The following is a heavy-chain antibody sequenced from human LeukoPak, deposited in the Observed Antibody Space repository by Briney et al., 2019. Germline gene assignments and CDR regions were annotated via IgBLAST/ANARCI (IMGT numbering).Heavy chain of an antibody. J-gene: IGHJ4*02. CDR2: ISGSGAST. CDR1: GFTFSSFA. Sequence: GGSLRLSCAASGFTFSSFAMSWVRQAAGKGLEWVSGISGSGASTYYADSVKGRFTISRDNSKNTLYLQMNSLRAEDTAVYYCAKVRDTAMAYWGQGTLVTVSS. CDR3: AKVRDTAMAY. V-gene: IGHV3-23*01. D-gene: IGHD5-18*01.